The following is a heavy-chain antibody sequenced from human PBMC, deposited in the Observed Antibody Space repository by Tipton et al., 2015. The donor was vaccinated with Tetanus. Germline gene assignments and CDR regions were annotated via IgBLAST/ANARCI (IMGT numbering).Heavy chain of an antibody. CDR3: ARVSIAAAATNYYYGMDV. CDR2: IYYSGST. D-gene: IGHD6-13*01. CDR1: GGSISSYY. J-gene: IGHJ6*02. Sequence: LRLSCTVSGGSISSYYWSWIRQPPGKGLEWIGYIYYSGSTNYNPSLKSRVTISVDTSKNQFSLKLGSVTAADTAVYYCARVSIAAAATNYYYGMDVWGQGTTVTVSS. V-gene: IGHV4-59*08.